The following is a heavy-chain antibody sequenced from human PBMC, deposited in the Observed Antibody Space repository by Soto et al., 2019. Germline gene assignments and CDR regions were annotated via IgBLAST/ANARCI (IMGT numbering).Heavy chain of an antibody. CDR2: IYYSGST. CDR1: GGSISSGDYY. Sequence: PSETLSLTCTVSGGSISSGDYYWSWIRQPPGKGLEGIGYIYYSGSTYYNPSLKSRVTISVEPSKNQCTLKLRYVTAEDTAVYYCARERSCSGGSCYPFDYWGQGTLVTVS. CDR3: ARERSCSGGSCYPFDY. J-gene: IGHJ4*02. V-gene: IGHV4-30-4*01. D-gene: IGHD2-15*01.